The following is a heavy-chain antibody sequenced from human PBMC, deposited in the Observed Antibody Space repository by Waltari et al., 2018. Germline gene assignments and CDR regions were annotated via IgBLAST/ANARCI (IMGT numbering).Heavy chain of an antibody. CDR2: SYSGGST. V-gene: IGHV3-53*02. CDR3: ARGPAEHMDY. CDR1: GSTVSTNY. J-gene: IGHJ4*02. Sequence: EVQLVETGGGLIQPGGSLRLSCAASGSTVSTNYMSWLRQAPGKGLEWVSVSYSGGSTYYADSVKGRFTISRDNSKNTLYLQMNSLRAEDTAVYYCARGPAEHMDYWGQGTLVTVSS. D-gene: IGHD2-21*01.